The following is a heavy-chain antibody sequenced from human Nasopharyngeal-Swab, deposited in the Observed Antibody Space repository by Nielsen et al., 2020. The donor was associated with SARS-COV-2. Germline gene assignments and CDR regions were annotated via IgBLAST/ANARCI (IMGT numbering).Heavy chain of an antibody. V-gene: IGHV3-30-3*01. D-gene: IGHD3-10*01. CDR2: ISYDGSNK. Sequence: WIRQAPGKGLEWVAVISYDGSNKYYADSVKGRFTISRDNSKNTLYLQMNSLRAEDTAVYYCARDGFQLWFGELGSGDAFDIWGQGTMVTVSS. CDR3: ARDGFQLWFGELGSGDAFDI. J-gene: IGHJ3*02.